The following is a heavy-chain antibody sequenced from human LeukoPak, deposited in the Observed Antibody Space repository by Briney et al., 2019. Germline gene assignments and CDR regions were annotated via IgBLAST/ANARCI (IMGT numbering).Heavy chain of an antibody. CDR3: ARGVGQLLKYNWFDP. D-gene: IGHD2-2*01. CDR2: ISAYNGNT. Sequence: GASVKVSCKASGYTFTSYGISWVRQAPGQGLEWMGWISAYNGNTNYAQKLQGRVTMTTDTSTSTAYMELRSRRSDDTAVYYCARGVGQLLKYNWFDPWGQGTLVTVSS. V-gene: IGHV1-18*01. J-gene: IGHJ5*02. CDR1: GYTFTSYG.